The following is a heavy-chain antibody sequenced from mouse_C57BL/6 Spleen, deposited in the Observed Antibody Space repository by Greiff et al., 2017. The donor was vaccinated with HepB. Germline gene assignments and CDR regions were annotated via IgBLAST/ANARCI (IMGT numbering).Heavy chain of an antibody. CDR3: ARDEPYDGYSWFAY. Sequence: EVQRVESGGGLVKPGGSLKLSCAASGFTFSSYAMSWVRQTPEKRLEWVATISDGGSYTYYPDNVKGRFTISRDNAKNNLYLQMSHLKSEDTAMYYCARDEPYDGYSWFAYWGQGTLVTVSA. D-gene: IGHD2-3*01. CDR2: ISDGGSYT. CDR1: GFTFSSYA. V-gene: IGHV5-4*01. J-gene: IGHJ3*01.